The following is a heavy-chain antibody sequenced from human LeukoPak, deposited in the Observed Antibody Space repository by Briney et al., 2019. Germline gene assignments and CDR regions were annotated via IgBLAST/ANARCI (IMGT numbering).Heavy chain of an antibody. CDR1: GFTFSSYS. CDR2: ISSSSSTI. CDR3: ARDSQIAARGGYYYYYMDV. V-gene: IGHV3-48*04. J-gene: IGHJ6*03. Sequence: GGSLRLSCAASGFTFSSYSMNWVRQAPGKGLEWVSYISSSSSTIYYADSVKGRFTISRDNAKNSLYLQMNSLRAEDTAVYYCARDSQIAARGGYYYYYMDVWGKGTTVTVSS. D-gene: IGHD6-6*01.